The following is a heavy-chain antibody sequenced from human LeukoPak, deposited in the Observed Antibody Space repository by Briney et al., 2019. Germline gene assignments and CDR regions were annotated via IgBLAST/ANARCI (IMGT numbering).Heavy chain of an antibody. V-gene: IGHV1-8*01. CDR1: GYTFTSYD. Sequence: VASVKVSCKASGYTFTSYDINWGRQATGQGLEWMGWMNPNSGNTGYAQKFQGRVTMTRNTSISTAYMELSSLRSEDTAVYYCARFAYSNYSYYYYYYMDVWGKGTTVTVSS. CDR2: MNPNSGNT. D-gene: IGHD4-11*01. J-gene: IGHJ6*03. CDR3: ARFAYSNYSYYYYYYMDV.